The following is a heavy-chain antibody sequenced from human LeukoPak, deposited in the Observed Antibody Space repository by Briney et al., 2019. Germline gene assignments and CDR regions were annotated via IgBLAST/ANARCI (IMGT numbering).Heavy chain of an antibody. V-gene: IGHV4-38-2*02. J-gene: IGHJ6*03. CDR1: GYSISSGYY. CDR2: IYHSGST. D-gene: IGHD2-2*01. CDR3: ARFYCSSTSCYVPYYMDV. Sequence: NPSETLSLTCTVSGYSISSGYYWGWIRQPPGKGLEWIGSIYHSGSTYYNPSLKSRVTISVDTSKNQFSLKLSSVTAADTAVYYCARFYCSSTSCYVPYYMDVWGEGTTVTASS.